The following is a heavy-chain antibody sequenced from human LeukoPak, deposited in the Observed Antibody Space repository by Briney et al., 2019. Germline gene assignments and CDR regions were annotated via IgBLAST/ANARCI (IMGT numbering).Heavy chain of an antibody. CDR1: GGSFSGYY. D-gene: IGHD2/OR15-2a*01. V-gene: IGHV4-34*01. Sequence: SETLSLTCAVYGGSFSGYYWSWIRQPPGKGLEWIGEINHSGSTNYNPSLKSRVTISVDTSKNQFSLKLSSVTAADTAVYYCARDTSGSLYYGMDVWGQGTTVIVSS. CDR3: ARDTSGSLYYGMDV. CDR2: INHSGST. J-gene: IGHJ6*02.